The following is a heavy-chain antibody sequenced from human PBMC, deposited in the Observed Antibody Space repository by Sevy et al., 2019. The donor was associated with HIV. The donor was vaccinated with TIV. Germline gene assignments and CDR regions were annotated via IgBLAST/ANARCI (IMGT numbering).Heavy chain of an antibody. CDR1: GYSISSGYY. CDR3: VTSSRGRWFDP. D-gene: IGHD6-13*01. V-gene: IGHV4-38-2*01. Sequence: SKTLSLTCAVSGYSISSGYYWGWIRQPPGKGLEWIGSIYHSGSTYYNPSLKSRVTISVDTSKNQFSLKLSSVTAADTAVYYCVTSSRGRWFDPWGQGTLVTVSS. J-gene: IGHJ5*02. CDR2: IYHSGST.